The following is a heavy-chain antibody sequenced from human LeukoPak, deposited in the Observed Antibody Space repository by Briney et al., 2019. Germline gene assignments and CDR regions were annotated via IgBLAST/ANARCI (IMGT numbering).Heavy chain of an antibody. Sequence: GGSLRLSCAASGFNLSRNGMHWVRQAPGKGLEWVAFIRYDGTKKFYGDSVRGRFTTSRDNSKNTVYLQMNSLRDDDTAVYYCARDFDDVNGDYYYIPDYWGQGILVTVSS. CDR2: IRYDGTKK. CDR1: GFNLSRNG. V-gene: IGHV3-30*02. CDR3: ARDFDDVNGDYYYIPDY. D-gene: IGHD3-10*01. J-gene: IGHJ4*02.